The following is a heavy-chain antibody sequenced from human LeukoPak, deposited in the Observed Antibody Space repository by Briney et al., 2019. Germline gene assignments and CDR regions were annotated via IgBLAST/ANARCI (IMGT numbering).Heavy chain of an antibody. Sequence: PSETLSLTCTVSGGSISSGSYYRSWIRQPAGEGLEYIGRIYTSGSTNYNPSLKSRVTMSVDTSKNQFSLRLSSVTAADTAVYYCARVSSGSHGAFDYWGQGTLVTVSS. CDR1: GGSISSGSYY. CDR3: ARVSSGSHGAFDY. J-gene: IGHJ4*02. D-gene: IGHD1-26*01. V-gene: IGHV4-61*02. CDR2: IYTSGST.